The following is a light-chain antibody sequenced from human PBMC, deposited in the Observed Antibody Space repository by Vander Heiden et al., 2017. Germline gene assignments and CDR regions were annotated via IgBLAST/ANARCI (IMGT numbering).Light chain of an antibody. J-gene: IGLJ2*01. CDR2: DVS. V-gene: IGLV2-11*01. Sequence: QSALTQPRSVSGSPGQSVTISCPGTSSDVGGYNYVSWYQQHPGKAPKLMIYDVSKRPSGVPYRFSGSKSGNTASLTISGLQAEDEADYYCCSYAGSRVVFGGGTKLTVL. CDR3: CSYAGSRVV. CDR1: SSDVGGYNY.